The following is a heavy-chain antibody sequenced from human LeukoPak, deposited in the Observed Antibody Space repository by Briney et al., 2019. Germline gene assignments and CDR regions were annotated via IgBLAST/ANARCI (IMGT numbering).Heavy chain of an antibody. V-gene: IGHV4-38-2*02. Sequence: SETLSLTCTVSGYSISSGYYWGWIRQPPGKGLEWIGSIYHSGSTYYNPSLKSRVTISVDTSKNQFSLKLSSVTAADTAVYYCARRGYSYGYKIYNWFDPWGQGTLVTVSS. J-gene: IGHJ5*02. CDR3: ARRGYSYGYKIYNWFDP. D-gene: IGHD5-18*01. CDR2: IYHSGST. CDR1: GYSISSGYY.